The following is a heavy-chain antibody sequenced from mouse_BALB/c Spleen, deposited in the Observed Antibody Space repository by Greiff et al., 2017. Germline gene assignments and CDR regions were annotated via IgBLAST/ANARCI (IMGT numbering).Heavy chain of an antibody. CDR1: GFTFSGYA. CDR2: ISSGGST. V-gene: IGHV5-6-5*01. CDR3: ARSDGPTGFDY. D-gene: IGHD2-3*01. Sequence: DVHLVESGGGLVKPGGSLKLSCAASGFTFSGYAMSWVRQTPEKRLEWVASISSGGSTYYPDSVKGRFTISRDNARNILYLQMSSLRSEDTAMYYCARSDGPTGFDYWGQGTTRTVSS. J-gene: IGHJ2*01.